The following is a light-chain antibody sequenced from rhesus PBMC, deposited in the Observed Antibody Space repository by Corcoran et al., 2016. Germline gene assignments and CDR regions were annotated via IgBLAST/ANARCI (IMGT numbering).Light chain of an antibody. V-gene: IGKV1-74*01. CDR1: ENLNNH. CDR2: KAS. J-gene: IGKJ3*01. Sequence: DIQMTQSPSSLSASVGDRVTITCRARENLNNHLKWYQQKQGKAPKLLLYKASTLQSGVPSRFSGCGSGIYYTFTIGSLQSAGVASYFCQHNLCTPFTFGPGTKLNIK. CDR3: QHNLCTPFT.